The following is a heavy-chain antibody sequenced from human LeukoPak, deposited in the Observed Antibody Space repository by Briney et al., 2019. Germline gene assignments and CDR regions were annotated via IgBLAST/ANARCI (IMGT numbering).Heavy chain of an antibody. CDR2: IYYSGST. J-gene: IGHJ4*02. CDR1: GGSISSSSYY. CDR3: ARQRILWFGESDY. D-gene: IGHD3-10*01. V-gene: IGHV4-39*01. Sequence: SETLSLTCTVSGGSISSSSYYWGWIRQPPGKGLEWIGSIYYSGSTYYNPSLKNRVTISVDTSKNQFSLKLSSVTAADTAVYYCARQRILWFGESDYWGQGTLVTVSS.